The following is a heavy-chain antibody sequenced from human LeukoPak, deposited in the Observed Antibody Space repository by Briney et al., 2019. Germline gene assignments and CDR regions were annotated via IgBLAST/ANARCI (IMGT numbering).Heavy chain of an antibody. V-gene: IGHV4-31*03. J-gene: IGHJ3*02. D-gene: IGHD5-12*01. Sequence: SQTLSLTCTVSGGSISSGVAYWSWIRQHPGKGLEWIGYIYYSGSTYYNPPLKSRVTISVDTSKNQFSLKLTSVTAADTAVYYCATSGYGRDAFDIWGQGTMVTVSS. CDR3: ATSGYGRDAFDI. CDR2: IYYSGST. CDR1: GGSISSGVAY.